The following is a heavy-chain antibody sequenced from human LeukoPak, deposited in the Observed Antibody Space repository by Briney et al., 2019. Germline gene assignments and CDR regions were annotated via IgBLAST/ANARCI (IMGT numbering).Heavy chain of an antibody. CDR3: ARPTRGAFDI. J-gene: IGHJ3*02. CDR2: IYYSGST. Sequence: SETLSLTCTVSGGSISSYYWGWIRQPPGKGLEWIGSIYYSGSTNYNPSLKSRVTISVDTSKDQFSLKLSSVTAADTAVYYCARPTRGAFDIWGQGTMVIVSS. V-gene: IGHV4-39*07. CDR1: GGSISSYY.